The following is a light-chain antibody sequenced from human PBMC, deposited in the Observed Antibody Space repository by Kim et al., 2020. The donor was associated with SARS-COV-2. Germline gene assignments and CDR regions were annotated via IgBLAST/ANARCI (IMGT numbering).Light chain of an antibody. V-gene: IGLV2-11*02. CDR2: DVS. CDR3: CSYAGSYTFYVV. CDR1: SSEVGVYNS. Sequence: SVTIACTGTSSEVGVYNSVSWYHQHPGKAPKLMIFDVSKGPSGGPDRFSGSKSGNTASLTISGLQAEDEADYYCCSYAGSYTFYVVFGGGTQLTVL. J-gene: IGLJ2*01.